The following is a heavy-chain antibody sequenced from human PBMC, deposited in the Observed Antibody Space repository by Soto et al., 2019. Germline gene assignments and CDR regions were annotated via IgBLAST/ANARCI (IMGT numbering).Heavy chain of an antibody. V-gene: IGHV4-30-4*01. CDR2: IYYSGST. J-gene: IGHJ4*02. CDR3: ARGLRSLEYFDY. Sequence: KTSETLSLTCTVSGASISSGDYYWSWIRQPPGKGLEWIGYIYYSGSTYYNPSLKSRLTISVDTSTNQFSLRLSSVTAADTAVYYCARGLRSLEYFDYWGQGTLVTVSS. D-gene: IGHD3-3*01. CDR1: GASISSGDYY.